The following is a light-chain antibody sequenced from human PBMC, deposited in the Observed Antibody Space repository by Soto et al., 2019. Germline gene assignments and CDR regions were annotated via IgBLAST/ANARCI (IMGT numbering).Light chain of an antibody. CDR3: QQYGGSPWT. V-gene: IGKV3-20*01. Sequence: EIVLTQSPGTLSLSPGERATLSCRASQSVSNSYLAWYQQKPGQAPRLLIYGASSRATGIPDRFSGSGSGTDVALTISRLEPEDFAVYHCQQYGGSPWTFGQGTKVEIK. CDR2: GAS. J-gene: IGKJ1*01. CDR1: QSVSNSY.